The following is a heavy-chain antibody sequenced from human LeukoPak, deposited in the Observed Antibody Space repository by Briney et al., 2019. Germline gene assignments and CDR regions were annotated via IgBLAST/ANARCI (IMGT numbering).Heavy chain of an antibody. CDR1: GGSISSYY. J-gene: IGHJ4*02. Sequence: KPSETLSLTCTVSGGSISSYYWSWTRQPPGKGLEWIGYIYYSGSTNYNPSLKSRVTISVDTSKNQFSLKLSSVTAADTAVYYCARMPVAGTAYWGQGTLVTVSS. CDR2: IYYSGST. D-gene: IGHD6-19*01. CDR3: ARMPVAGTAY. V-gene: IGHV4-59*01.